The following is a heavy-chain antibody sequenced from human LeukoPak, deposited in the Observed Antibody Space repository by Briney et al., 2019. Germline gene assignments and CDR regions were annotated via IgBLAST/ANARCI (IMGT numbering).Heavy chain of an antibody. CDR3: ARGGHDYGDPTLDY. V-gene: IGHV4-34*01. D-gene: IGHD4-17*01. CDR1: GGSFSGYY. J-gene: IGHJ4*02. Sequence: SETLSLTCAVYGGSFSGYYWSWIRQPPGKGLEWIGEINHSGSTNYNPSLKSRVTISVDTSKNQFSLKLSSVTAADTAVYYCARGGHDYGDPTLDYWGQGTLVTVSS. CDR2: INHSGST.